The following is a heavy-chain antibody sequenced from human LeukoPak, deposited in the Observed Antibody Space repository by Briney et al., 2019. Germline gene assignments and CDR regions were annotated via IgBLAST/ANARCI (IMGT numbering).Heavy chain of an antibody. Sequence: ASVKVSCKASGGTFSSYAISWVRQAPGQGLEWMGGIIPIFGTANYAQKFQGRVTITRNTSISTAYMELSSLRSEDTAVYYCARGLWDGSGSYYRGYWFDPWGQGTLVTVSS. CDR2: IIPIFGTA. CDR1: GGTFSSYA. J-gene: IGHJ5*02. CDR3: ARGLWDGSGSYYRGYWFDP. D-gene: IGHD3-10*01. V-gene: IGHV1-69*05.